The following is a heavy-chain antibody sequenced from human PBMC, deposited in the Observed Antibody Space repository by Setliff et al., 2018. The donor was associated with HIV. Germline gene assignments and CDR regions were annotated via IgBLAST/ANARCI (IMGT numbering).Heavy chain of an antibody. J-gene: IGHJ4*02. Sequence: PSETLSLTCIVSGGSISSGGYYWTWIRQYPGKGLEWIGYIYYTGSTYYNPSLKSRLTMSVDASKNQFSLKLSSVTAADTAIYYCARATPGGTYFPYNFDYWGQGSLVTVSS. CDR3: ARATPGGTYFPYNFDY. D-gene: IGHD1-26*01. V-gene: IGHV4-31*03. CDR2: IYYTGST. CDR1: GGSISSGGYY.